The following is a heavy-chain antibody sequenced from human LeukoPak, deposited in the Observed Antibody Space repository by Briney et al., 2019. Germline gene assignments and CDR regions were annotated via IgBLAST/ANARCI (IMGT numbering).Heavy chain of an antibody. Sequence: PGGSLRLSCAASGFTFDDYAMSWFRQAPGKGLEWVGFIRGKPYGETTEYAASVQGRFTISRDDSESTIYLQLNSLKTEDTAVYYCTRGSDTIFGVARDGFDSWGQGTLVTVSS. J-gene: IGHJ4*02. CDR1: GFTFDDYA. V-gene: IGHV3-49*03. D-gene: IGHD3-3*01. CDR3: TRGSDTIFGVARDGFDS. CDR2: IRGKPYGETT.